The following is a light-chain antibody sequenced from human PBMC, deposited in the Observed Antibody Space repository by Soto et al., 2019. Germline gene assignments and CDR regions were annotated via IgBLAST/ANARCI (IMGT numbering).Light chain of an antibody. CDR2: EVS. Sequence: SALTQPASVSGSPGRSITISCTGTSNDVGGYNYVSWFQQHPGKAPKLLIFEVSNRPSGVSHRFSGSKSGNTASLTISGLQAEDEADYYCSSFTSTSTFVFGTGTKVTVL. V-gene: IGLV2-14*01. J-gene: IGLJ1*01. CDR1: SNDVGGYNY. CDR3: SSFTSTSTFV.